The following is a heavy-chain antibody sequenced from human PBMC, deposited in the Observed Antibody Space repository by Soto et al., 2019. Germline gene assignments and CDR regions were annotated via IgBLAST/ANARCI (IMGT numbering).Heavy chain of an antibody. Sequence: QAXETLILSCAASGFTFSAFEMNWVRQAPGKGLEWLSYIYNSGSTMTYADSVKGRFAISRDNAKNSLYLQMYSLRAEDTAVYYCARESGGTGLDVWGQGPTVTFTS. CDR2: IYNSGSTM. V-gene: IGHV3-48*03. D-gene: IGHD1-1*01. CDR1: GFTFSAFE. CDR3: ARESGGTGLDV. J-gene: IGHJ6*02.